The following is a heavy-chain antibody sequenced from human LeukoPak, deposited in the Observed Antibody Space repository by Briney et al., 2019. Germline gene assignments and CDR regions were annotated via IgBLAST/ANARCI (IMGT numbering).Heavy chain of an antibody. CDR1: GFTFDDYA. V-gene: IGHV3-9*01. Sequence: GGSLSLSCAASGFTFDDYAMHWVRQAPGKGLEWVSGISWNSGSIGYADSVKGRFTISRDNAKNSLYLQMNSLRAEDTALYYCAKDGLLWFGEYYFDYWGQGTLVTVSS. CDR3: AKDGLLWFGEYYFDY. J-gene: IGHJ4*02. D-gene: IGHD3-10*01. CDR2: ISWNSGSI.